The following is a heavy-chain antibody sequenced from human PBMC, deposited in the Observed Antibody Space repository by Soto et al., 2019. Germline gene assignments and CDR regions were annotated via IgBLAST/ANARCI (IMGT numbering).Heavy chain of an antibody. Sequence: LSCAGSGFTFNDAWMNWVRQAPGKGLEWVGRIKSESDGGTTAYAAPVKGRLTITKDTSKNQVVLTMTNMDPVDTATYYCAHRNRRAAAVVFDYWGQGTLVTVSS. D-gene: IGHD6-13*01. CDR2: IKSESDGGTT. CDR3: AHRNRRAAAVVFDY. V-gene: IGHV3-15*07. J-gene: IGHJ4*02. CDR1: GFTFNDAW.